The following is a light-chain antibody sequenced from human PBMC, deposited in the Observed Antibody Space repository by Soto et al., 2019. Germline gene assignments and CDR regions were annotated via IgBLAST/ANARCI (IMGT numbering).Light chain of an antibody. Sequence: QSVLTQPPSVSGAPGQSVTTSCTGSSSNIGAGYDVHWYQQRPGAAPRLLIFANTDRPSGVPDRFSASKSYTSASLTIAGLQAEDEADYYCQSCDTSLSGSGVFGTGTKVTVL. CDR3: QSCDTSLSGSGV. CDR2: ANT. CDR1: SSNIGAGYD. V-gene: IGLV1-40*01. J-gene: IGLJ1*01.